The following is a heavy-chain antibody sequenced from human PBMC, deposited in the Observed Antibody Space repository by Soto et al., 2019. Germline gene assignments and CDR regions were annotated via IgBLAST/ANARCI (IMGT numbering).Heavy chain of an antibody. D-gene: IGHD6-19*01. V-gene: IGHV3-30-3*01. CDR3: ARVAPRYSSGWYSNWFDP. CDR2: ISYDGSNK. Sequence: QVQLVESGGGVVQPGRSLRLSCAASGFTFSSYAMHWVRQAPGKGLEWVAVISYDGSNKYYADSVKGRFTISRDNSKNTLYLQMNSLRAEDTAVYYCARVAPRYSSGWYSNWFDPWGQGTLVTVSS. J-gene: IGHJ5*02. CDR1: GFTFSSYA.